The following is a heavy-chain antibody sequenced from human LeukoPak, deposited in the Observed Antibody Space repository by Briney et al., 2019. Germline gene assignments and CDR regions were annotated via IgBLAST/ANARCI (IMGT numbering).Heavy chain of an antibody. J-gene: IGHJ4*02. Sequence: SETLSLTCTVSGGSISSGGYYWSWIRQPPGKGLEWIGEINHSGSTNYNPSLKSRVTISVDTSKNQFSLKLSSVTAADTAVYYCAREGGSYPGSFGYWGQGTLVTVSS. CDR1: GGSISSGGYY. V-gene: IGHV4-39*07. D-gene: IGHD1-26*01. CDR2: INHSGST. CDR3: AREGGSYPGSFGY.